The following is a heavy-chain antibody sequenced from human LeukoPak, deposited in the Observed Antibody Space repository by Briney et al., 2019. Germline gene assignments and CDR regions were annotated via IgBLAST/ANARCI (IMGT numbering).Heavy chain of an antibody. J-gene: IGHJ4*02. D-gene: IGHD1-26*01. CDR2: ISYDGSNK. Sequence: GGSLRLSCSASGFTFSSYGMHWVRQAPGKGLEWVAVISYDGSNKYYADSVKGRFTISRDNSKNPLYLQMTSLTAEDTAVYSCAKAHGSLPELLLDSWGQGPLVTVSS. V-gene: IGHV3-30*18. CDR1: GFTFSSYG. CDR3: AKAHGSLPELLLDS.